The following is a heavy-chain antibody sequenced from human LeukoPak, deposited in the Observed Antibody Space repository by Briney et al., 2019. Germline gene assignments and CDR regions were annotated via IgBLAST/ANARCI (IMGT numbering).Heavy chain of an antibody. Sequence: GGSLRLSCAASGFTFSSYSMNWVRQAPGKGLEWVSSISSSSSYIYYADSVKGRFTISRDNAKKTLYLQINSLRPDDTAVYYCAKDRGAGGTYSSFDYWGQGALVTVSS. CDR3: AKDRGAGGTYSSFDY. D-gene: IGHD3-10*01. CDR2: ISSSSSYI. CDR1: GFTFSSYS. V-gene: IGHV3-21*04. J-gene: IGHJ4*02.